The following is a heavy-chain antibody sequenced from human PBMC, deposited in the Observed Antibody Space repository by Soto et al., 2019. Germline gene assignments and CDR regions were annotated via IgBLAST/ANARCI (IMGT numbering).Heavy chain of an antibody. CDR1: GFTFSSYA. CDR2: ISGSGGST. V-gene: IGHV3-23*01. D-gene: IGHD3-22*01. CDR3: ATAITMIVVVITDY. J-gene: IGHJ4*02. Sequence: EVQLLESGGGLVQPGGSLRLSCAASGFTFSSYAMSWVRQAPGKGLEWVSAISGSGGSTYYADSVKGRFTISRDNSKNTLYLQMNSLRAEDTAVYYCATAITMIVVVITDYWGQGTLVTVSS.